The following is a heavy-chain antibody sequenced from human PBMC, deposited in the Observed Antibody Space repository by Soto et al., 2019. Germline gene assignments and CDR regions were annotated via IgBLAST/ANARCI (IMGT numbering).Heavy chain of an antibody. CDR1: GFSFNTSW. J-gene: IGHJ4*02. D-gene: IGHD4-4*01. V-gene: IGHV3-30*03. CDR3: ATDGPARGDMTTVHLFDY. CDR2: MSYDGSKK. Sequence: GGSLRLSCAASGFSFNTSWMSWVRRAPGKGLEWVAVMSYDGSKKYYGDSVKGRFTISRDNSKSTLNLQMNSLKTEDTAVYYCATDGPARGDMTTVHLFDYWGQGALVTVSS.